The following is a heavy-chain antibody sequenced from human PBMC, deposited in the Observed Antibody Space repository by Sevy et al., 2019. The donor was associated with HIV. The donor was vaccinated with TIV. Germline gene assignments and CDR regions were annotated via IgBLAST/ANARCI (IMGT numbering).Heavy chain of an antibody. CDR3: AGNLGSRKYFDY. D-gene: IGHD7-27*01. V-gene: IGHV3-48*01. Sequence: GGSLRLSCAASGFNLSSYSINWLRQAPGKGLEWVSYISSSANTMYYSTSVKGRFTISRDNAKYSLYLQMSSLRAEDTAVYYCAGNLGSRKYFDYWGQGILVTVSS. CDR2: ISSSANTM. J-gene: IGHJ4*02. CDR1: GFNLSSYS.